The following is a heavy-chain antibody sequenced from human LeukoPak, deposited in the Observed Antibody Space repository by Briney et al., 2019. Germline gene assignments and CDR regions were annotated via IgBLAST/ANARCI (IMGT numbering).Heavy chain of an antibody. V-gene: IGHV3-48*02. J-gene: IGHJ6*03. CDR3: ASGMRNSFYYYMDV. D-gene: IGHD1-26*01. CDR2: ISSGTSNI. Sequence: GGSLRLSCAASGFTLSDYGMNWVRQAPGKGLEWVSYISSGTSNIYYADSVKGRFTISRDNAKNSLYLQMNSLRDEDTAVYYCASGMRNSFYYYMDVWGKGTPVTVSS. CDR1: GFTLSDYG.